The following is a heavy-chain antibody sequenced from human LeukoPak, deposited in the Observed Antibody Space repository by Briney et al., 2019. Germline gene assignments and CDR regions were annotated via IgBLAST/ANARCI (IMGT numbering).Heavy chain of an antibody. D-gene: IGHD2-2*01. CDR3: ASDPQHDAFDI. V-gene: IGHV1-69*06. J-gene: IGHJ3*02. CDR2: IIPIFGTA. CDR1: GYTFTSYY. Sequence: SVKVSCKASGYTFTSYYMHWVRQAPGQGLEWMGGIIPIFGTANYAQKFQGRVTITADKSTSTAYMELSSLRSEDTAVYYCASDPQHDAFDIWGQGTMVTVSS.